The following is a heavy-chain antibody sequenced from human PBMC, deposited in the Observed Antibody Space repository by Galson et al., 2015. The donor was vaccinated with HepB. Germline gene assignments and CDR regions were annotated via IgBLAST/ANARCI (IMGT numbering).Heavy chain of an antibody. CDR3: ASLGY. J-gene: IGHJ4*02. CDR1: GFIFSNCD. Sequence: SLRLSCAVSGFIFSNCDMNWVRQAPGKGLEWVSYISVNSSTIYYADSVKGRFTISRDNARKSLYLHMNSLRAEDTAVYYCASLGYWGQGALVTVSS. CDR2: ISVNSSTI. V-gene: IGHV3-48*04. D-gene: IGHD3-16*01.